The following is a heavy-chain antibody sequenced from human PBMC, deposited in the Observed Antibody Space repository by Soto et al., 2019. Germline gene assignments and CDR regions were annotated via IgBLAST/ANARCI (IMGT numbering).Heavy chain of an antibody. J-gene: IGHJ4*02. CDR3: ARTGSNGFLDY. Sequence: VQLVESGGDLVQPGGSLRLSCEASGFTLSSYSMNWVRQAPGKGLEWVSYITGSSNTIYYRDSVKGRFIISRDNAKNSLYLQVNSLRVDDTAVYYCARTGSNGFLDYWGQGTRVTVSS. CDR2: ITGSSNTI. D-gene: IGHD3-16*01. V-gene: IGHV3-48*04. CDR1: GFTLSSYS.